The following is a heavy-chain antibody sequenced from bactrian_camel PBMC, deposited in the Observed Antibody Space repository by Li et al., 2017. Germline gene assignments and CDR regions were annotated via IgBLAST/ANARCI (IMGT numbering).Heavy chain of an antibody. Sequence: DVQLVESGGGLVQPGGSLMLSCAASGFTFSNFAVNWVRQAPGKGLEWVSGIKSSDGSTWYADSVKGRFTISRDSAKNTVYLQVTNLKPDDMGVYYCASGRLLGGSWPPQVAYNLWGLGTQVTVS. J-gene: IGHJ4*01. V-gene: IGHV3S40*01. CDR3: ASGRLLGGSWPPQVAYNL. D-gene: IGHD7*01. CDR2: IKSSDGST. CDR1: GFTFSNFA.